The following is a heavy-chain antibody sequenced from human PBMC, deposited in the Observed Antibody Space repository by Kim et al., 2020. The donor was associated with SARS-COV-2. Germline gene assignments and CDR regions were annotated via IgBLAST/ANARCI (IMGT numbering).Heavy chain of an antibody. CDR2: GST. V-gene: IGHV1-46*01. D-gene: IGHD1-26*01. CDR3: VVLSGSFDY. Sequence: GSTYDAQKFQGRVTMTRDTSTSTVYMELSSLRSEDTAMYYCVVLSGSFDYWGQGTLVTVSS. J-gene: IGHJ4*02.